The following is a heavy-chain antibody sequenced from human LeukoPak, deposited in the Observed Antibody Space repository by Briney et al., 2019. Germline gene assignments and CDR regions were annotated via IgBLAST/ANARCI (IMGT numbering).Heavy chain of an antibody. J-gene: IGHJ6*03. Sequence: PGGSLRLSCAASGFTFSSFEMTWVRQAPGKGLEWLSYISTSGTTIYYADSVKGQFTISRDNAKNSLYLQMNSLRAEDTAVYYCARLDYSNYGAYYYYYMDVWGKGTTVTVSS. CDR2: ISTSGTTI. CDR1: GFTFSSFE. V-gene: IGHV3-48*03. D-gene: IGHD4-11*01. CDR3: ARLDYSNYGAYYYYYMDV.